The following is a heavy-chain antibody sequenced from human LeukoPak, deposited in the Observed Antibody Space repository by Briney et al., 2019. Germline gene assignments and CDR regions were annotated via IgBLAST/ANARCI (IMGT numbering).Heavy chain of an antibody. CDR3: AREEWELQDAFEI. V-gene: IGHV4-38-2*02. Sequence: PSETLSLACTVSGYSINNGFYWAWIRQPPGKGLEWIGTIYRSGTTSYNPSLKSRVTLSVDTSKNQFSLTLSSVTAADTAVYYCAREEWELQDAFEIWGQGTLVTVSS. J-gene: IGHJ3*02. D-gene: IGHD1-26*01. CDR2: IYRSGTT. CDR1: GYSINNGFY.